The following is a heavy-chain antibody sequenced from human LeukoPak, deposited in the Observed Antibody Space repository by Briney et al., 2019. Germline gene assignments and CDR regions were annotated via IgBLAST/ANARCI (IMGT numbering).Heavy chain of an antibody. V-gene: IGHV3-30*18. CDR1: GFIFSSYG. J-gene: IGHJ4*02. Sequence: GRSLRLSCVASGFIFSSYGMHWVRQAPGKGLEWVAIISYDGSNKYYADSVKGRFTISRDNSKNTLYLQMNSLRAEDTAVYYCANFHHPYGDYPIDYWGQGTLVTVSS. CDR3: ANFHHPYGDYPIDY. D-gene: IGHD4-17*01. CDR2: ISYDGSNK.